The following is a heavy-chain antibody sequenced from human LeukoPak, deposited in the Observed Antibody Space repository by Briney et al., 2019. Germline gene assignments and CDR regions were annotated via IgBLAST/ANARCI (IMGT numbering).Heavy chain of an antibody. V-gene: IGHV3-23*01. J-gene: IGHJ4*02. CDR2: VSGSGGST. CDR1: GFTFSSYA. CDR3: AKDPNPFYDFWSGYK. D-gene: IGHD3-3*01. Sequence: GGSLRLSCAASGFTFSSYAMSWIRQAPGKGLEWVSAVSGSGGSTYYADSVTGRFTISRDNSKNTLYLQMNSLRAEDTAVYYCAKDPNPFYDFWSGYKWGQGTLVTVSS.